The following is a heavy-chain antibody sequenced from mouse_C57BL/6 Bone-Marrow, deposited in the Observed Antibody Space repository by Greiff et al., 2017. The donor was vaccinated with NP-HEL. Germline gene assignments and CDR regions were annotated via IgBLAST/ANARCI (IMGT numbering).Heavy chain of an antibody. CDR1: GYTFTSYW. V-gene: IGHV1-55*01. D-gene: IGHD2-4*01. Sequence: QVHVKQPGAELVKPGASVKMSCKASGYTFTSYWITWVKQRPGQGLEWIGDIYPGSGSTNYNEKFKSKATLTVDTSSSTAYMQLSSLTSEDSAVYYCAREGYDYDWYFDVWGTGTTVTVSS. CDR3: AREGYDYDWYFDV. J-gene: IGHJ1*03. CDR2: IYPGSGST.